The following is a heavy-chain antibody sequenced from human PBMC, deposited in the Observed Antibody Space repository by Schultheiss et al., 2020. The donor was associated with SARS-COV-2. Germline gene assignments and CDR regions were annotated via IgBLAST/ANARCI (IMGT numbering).Heavy chain of an antibody. CDR2: ISAYNGNT. CDR1: GYTFTSYG. J-gene: IGHJ4*02. Sequence: GESLKISCKASGYTFTSYGISWVRQAPGQGLEWMGWISAYNGNTNYAQKLQGRVTMTTDTSTSTAYMELSRLRSDDTAVYYCARGARSSTRVFDYWGQGTLVTVSS. D-gene: IGHD2-2*01. CDR3: ARGARSSTRVFDY. V-gene: IGHV1-18*01.